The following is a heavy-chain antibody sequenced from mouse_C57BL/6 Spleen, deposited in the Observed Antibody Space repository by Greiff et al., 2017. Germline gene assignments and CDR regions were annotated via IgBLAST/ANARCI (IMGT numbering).Heavy chain of an antibody. CDR2: IYPSDSET. J-gene: IGHJ1*03. Sequence: QVQLKQSGAELVRPGSSVKLSCKASGYTFTSYWMDWVKQRPGQGLEWIGNIYPSDSETHYNQKFKDKATLTVDKSSSTAYMQLSSLTSEDSAVYYCARRGYYGSSSYWYFDVWGTGTTVTVSS. D-gene: IGHD1-1*01. CDR3: ARRGYYGSSSYWYFDV. V-gene: IGHV1-61*01. CDR1: GYTFTSYW.